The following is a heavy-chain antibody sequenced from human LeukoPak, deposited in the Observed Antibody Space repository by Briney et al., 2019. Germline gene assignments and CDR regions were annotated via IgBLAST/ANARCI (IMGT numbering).Heavy chain of an antibody. Sequence: GASVKVSCKASGGTFSSYAISWVRQAPGQGLEWMGRIIPILGIANYAQKFQGRVTITADKSTSTAYMELSSLRSEDTAVYYCARVPRIAAAGTDFGYWGQGTLVTVSS. CDR3: ARVPRIAAAGTDFGY. D-gene: IGHD6-13*01. J-gene: IGHJ4*02. CDR1: GGTFSSYA. V-gene: IGHV1-69*04. CDR2: IIPILGIA.